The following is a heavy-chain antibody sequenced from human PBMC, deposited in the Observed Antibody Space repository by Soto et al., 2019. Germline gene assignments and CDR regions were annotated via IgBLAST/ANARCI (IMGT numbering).Heavy chain of an antibody. CDR2: VYNSGST. J-gene: IGHJ4*02. Sequence: SETLSLTCTVSGGSISSNYWTWIRQPPGKGLEWIGYVYNSGSTNYNPSRKSRVTISEDTSKSQFSLKVNSMTAADTAVYYCARYRREAVAGYTLDNWGQGILVTVSS. D-gene: IGHD6-13*01. V-gene: IGHV4-59*01. CDR3: ARYRREAVAGYTLDN. CDR1: GGSISSNY.